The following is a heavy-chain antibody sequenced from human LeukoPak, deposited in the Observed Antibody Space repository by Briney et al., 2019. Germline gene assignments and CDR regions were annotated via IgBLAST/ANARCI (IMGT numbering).Heavy chain of an antibody. V-gene: IGHV4-34*01. CDR3: ASNSPYYGMDV. CDR2: INRSGST. Sequence: SETLSLTCAVYGGSFSGYYWSWIRQPPGKGLEWIGEINRSGSTNYNPSLKSRVTISVDTSKNQFSLKLSSVTAADTAVYYCASNSPYYGMDVWGQGTTVTVSS. CDR1: GGSFSGYY. J-gene: IGHJ6*02. D-gene: IGHD2-21*01.